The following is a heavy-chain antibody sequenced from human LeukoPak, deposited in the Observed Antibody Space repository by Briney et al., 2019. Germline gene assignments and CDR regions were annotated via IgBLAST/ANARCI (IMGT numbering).Heavy chain of an antibody. CDR3: AHAMVRGVISY. Sequence: GGSLRLSCAASGFTFSSNYMSWVRQAPGKGLEWVSVIYSGGSTYYADSVKGRFTISRDNSKNTLYLQMNSLRAEDTAVYYCAHAMVRGVISYWGQGTLVTVSS. CDR1: GFTFSSNY. D-gene: IGHD3-10*01. CDR2: IYSGGST. J-gene: IGHJ4*02. V-gene: IGHV3-66*01.